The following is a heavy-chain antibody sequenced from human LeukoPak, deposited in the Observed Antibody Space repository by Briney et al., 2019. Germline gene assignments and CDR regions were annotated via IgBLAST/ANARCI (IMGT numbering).Heavy chain of an antibody. CDR2: ISGSGGST. V-gene: IGHV3-23*01. CDR3: AKGISVWYGDYVDY. D-gene: IGHD3-10*01. Sequence: GGSLRLSCAASGFTFSSYAMSWVRQAPGEGLEWVSAISGSGGSTYYADSVKGRFTISRDNSKNTLYLQMNSLRAEDTAVYYCAKGISVWYGDYVDYWGQGTLVTVSS. J-gene: IGHJ4*02. CDR1: GFTFSSYA.